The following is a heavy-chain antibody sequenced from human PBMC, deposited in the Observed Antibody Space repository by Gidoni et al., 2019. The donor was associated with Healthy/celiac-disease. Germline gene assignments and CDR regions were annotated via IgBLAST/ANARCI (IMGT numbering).Heavy chain of an antibody. CDR1: GGSISSYY. CDR3: ARRAWQQLGHDAFDI. D-gene: IGHD6-13*01. CDR2: IYYSGST. J-gene: IGHJ3*02. Sequence: QVQLQESGPGLVKPSETLSLTCTVSGGSISSYYWSWIRQPPGKGLEWIGYIYYSGSTNYNPSLKSRVTISVDTSKNQFSLKLSSVTAADTAVYYCARRAWQQLGHDAFDIWGQGTMVTVSS. V-gene: IGHV4-59*01.